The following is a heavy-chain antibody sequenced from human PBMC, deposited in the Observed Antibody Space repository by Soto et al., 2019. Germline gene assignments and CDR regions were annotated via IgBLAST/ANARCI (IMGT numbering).Heavy chain of an antibody. V-gene: IGHV3-9*01. D-gene: IGHD6-13*01. CDR2: ISWNSGSI. J-gene: IGHJ6*02. Sequence: EVQLVESGGGLVQPGRSLRLSCAASGFTFDDYAMHWVRQAPGKGLEWVSGISWNSGSIGYADSVKGRFTISRDNAKNSLYLQMNSLRAEDTALYYCAKDNGALAAGTVRGGNYYYGMDVWGQGTTVTVSS. CDR3: AKDNGALAAGTVRGGNYYYGMDV. CDR1: GFTFDDYA.